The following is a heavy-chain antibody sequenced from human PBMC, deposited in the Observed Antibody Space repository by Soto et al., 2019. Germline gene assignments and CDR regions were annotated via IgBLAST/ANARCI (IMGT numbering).Heavy chain of an antibody. D-gene: IGHD6-19*01. J-gene: IGHJ5*02. CDR1: GYTFTNYG. CDR3: AREPVAGIWFDP. Sequence: ASVKVSCKAAGYTFTNYGISWVRQAPGQGLEWMGWIVTYNGNTNYAQKLQGRVTMTTDTSTSTAYMELRSLRSDDTAVYYCAREPVAGIWFDPWGQGTLVTVSS. CDR2: IVTYNGNT. V-gene: IGHV1-18*01.